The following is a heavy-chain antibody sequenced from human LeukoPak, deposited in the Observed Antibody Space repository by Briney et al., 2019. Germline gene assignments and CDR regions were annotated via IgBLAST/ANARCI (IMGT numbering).Heavy chain of an antibody. V-gene: IGHV4-4*09. Sequence: SETLSLTCSVSGGSISSNYWSWIRQSPGKGLEWIGYIYTTGSTNYNPSLKSRVTISVDTSKNQFSLTLSSVTAADTAVYYCVRRAISGYYYYFDYWGQGTLVTVSS. CDR2: IYTTGST. CDR3: VRRAISGYYYYFDY. J-gene: IGHJ4*02. CDR1: GGSISSNY. D-gene: IGHD3-22*01.